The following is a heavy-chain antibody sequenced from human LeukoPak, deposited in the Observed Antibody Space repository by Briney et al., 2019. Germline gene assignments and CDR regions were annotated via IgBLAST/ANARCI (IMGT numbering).Heavy chain of an antibody. Sequence: SETLSLTCTVSGGSISSGDYYWSWIRQPPGKGQEWIGYIYYSGSTYYNPSLKSRVTISVDTSKNQFSLKLSSVTAADTAVYYCARERGPYSSGPSTGYFDYWGQGTLVTVSS. D-gene: IGHD6-19*01. CDR3: ARERGPYSSGPSTGYFDY. CDR2: IYYSGST. V-gene: IGHV4-30-4*08. CDR1: GGSISSGDYY. J-gene: IGHJ4*02.